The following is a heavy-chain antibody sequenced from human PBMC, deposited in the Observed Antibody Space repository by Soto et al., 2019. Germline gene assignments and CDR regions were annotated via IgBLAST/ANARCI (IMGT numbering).Heavy chain of an antibody. D-gene: IGHD3-10*01. V-gene: IGHV3-30*18. J-gene: IGHJ6*01. CDR3: AKGVGSGSHSYYYGMDV. Sequence: GGSLRLSCAASGFTFSSYGMYWVRQAPGKGLEWVAIISYDGSKNYADSAKGRFTISRDNSKNTMYLQMNSLRAEDTAVYYCAKGVGSGSHSYYYGMDVWGQGTTVTVSS. CDR2: ISYDGSK. CDR1: GFTFSSYG.